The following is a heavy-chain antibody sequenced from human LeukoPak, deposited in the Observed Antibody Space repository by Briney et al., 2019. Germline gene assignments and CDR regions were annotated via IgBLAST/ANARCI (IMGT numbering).Heavy chain of an antibody. V-gene: IGHV3-33*01. CDR2: IWYDGTNE. Sequence: GRSLRLSCAASGFTFSSYGMHWVRQAPGKGLEWVALIWYDGTNEYYTDSVKCRFTISRANSKNTLYLQMNSLRAEDTAVYYCARVPYCSGGRCSSWIDHWGQGTLVTVSS. D-gene: IGHD2-15*01. CDR1: GFTFSSYG. CDR3: ARVPYCSGGRCSSWIDH. J-gene: IGHJ4*02.